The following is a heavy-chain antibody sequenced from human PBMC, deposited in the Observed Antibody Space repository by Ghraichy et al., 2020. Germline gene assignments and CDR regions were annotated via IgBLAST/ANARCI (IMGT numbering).Heavy chain of an antibody. J-gene: IGHJ5*02. V-gene: IGHV3-7*01. CDR2: TKQDGSQR. CDR1: GFTFSSHW. CDR3: ARDAMFMLDA. D-gene: IGHD3-16*01. Sequence: GESLNISCAASGFTFSSHWMTWVRQAPGKGLEWVANTKQDGSQRLYVDSVKGRFTVSRDNARNSLFLQMDSLRAEDTAIYYCARDAMFMLDAWGQGSLVTVSS.